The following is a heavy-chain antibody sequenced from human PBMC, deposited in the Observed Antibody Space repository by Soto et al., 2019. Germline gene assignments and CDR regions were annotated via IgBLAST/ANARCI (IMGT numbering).Heavy chain of an antibody. CDR3: ASHIAVAGIPDAFDI. CDR2: IYSGGST. V-gene: IGHV3-66*04. CDR1: GFTVSSNY. J-gene: IGHJ3*02. Sequence: EVQLVESGGGLVQPGGSLRLSCAASGFTVSSNYMSWVRQAPGKGLEWVSVIYSGGSTYYADSVKGRFTISRDNSXXTLYLQMNSLRAEHTAVYYCASHIAVAGIPDAFDIWGQGTMVTVSS. D-gene: IGHD6-19*01.